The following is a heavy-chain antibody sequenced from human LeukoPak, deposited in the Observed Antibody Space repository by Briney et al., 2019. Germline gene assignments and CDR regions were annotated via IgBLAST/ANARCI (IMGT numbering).Heavy chain of an antibody. CDR3: ARGQYGSGIAY. D-gene: IGHD3-10*01. CDR2: ISSSGRT. V-gene: IGHV4-30-4*01. CDR1: GGSISSGDYY. Sequence: PSETLSLTCTVSGGSISSGDYYWSRICQPPGEGLEWIGYISSSGRTYYNPSLKSRITVSIDTAKNQFSLKVNSVTAADTAVYYCARGQYGSGIAYWGQGTLVTVSS. J-gene: IGHJ4*02.